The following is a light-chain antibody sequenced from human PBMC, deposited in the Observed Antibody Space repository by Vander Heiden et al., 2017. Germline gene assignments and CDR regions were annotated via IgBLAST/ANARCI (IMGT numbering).Light chain of an antibody. J-gene: IGLJ2*01. Sequence: QPVLTQSSSASASLGSSVKLTCTLSSGHGSYIVAWHQQQPRKAPRYLMKLEGSGSYNKGSGVPDRSSCSSSGADRYLTISILQCEDEADYYCETWGSNSTVVFGGGTKLTVL. CDR3: ETWGSNSTVV. V-gene: IGLV4-60*02. CDR1: SGHGSYI. CDR2: LEGSGSY.